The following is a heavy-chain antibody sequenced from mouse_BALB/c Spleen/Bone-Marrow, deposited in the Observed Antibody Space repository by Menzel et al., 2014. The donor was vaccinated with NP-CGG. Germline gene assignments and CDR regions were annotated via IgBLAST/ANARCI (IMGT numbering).Heavy chain of an antibody. CDR2: IVPSDSYT. CDR3: ARTYYDYDWFAY. CDR1: GYTFTSYW. Sequence: VQLQQSGVEFVKPGASVKLSCKASGYTFTSYWMHWVKQRPGQGLEWIGEIVPSDSYTKYNQNFKGKATLTVDKSSSTAYMQLSSLTSEDSAVYYCARTYYDYDWFAYWGQGTLVTVSA. V-gene: IGHV1-69*02. J-gene: IGHJ3*01. D-gene: IGHD2-4*01.